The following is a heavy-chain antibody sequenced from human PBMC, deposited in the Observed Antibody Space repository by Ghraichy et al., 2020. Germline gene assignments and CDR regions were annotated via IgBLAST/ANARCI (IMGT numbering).Heavy chain of an antibody. Sequence: SETLSLTCAVYGGSFSGYYWSWIRQPPGKGLEWIGEINHSGSTNYNPSLKSRVTISVDTSKNQFSLKLSSVTAADTAVYYCARGRCSTSCPRDYYYGMDVWGQGTTVTVSS. V-gene: IGHV4-34*01. CDR2: INHSGST. CDR1: GGSFSGYY. J-gene: IGHJ6*02. D-gene: IGHD2-2*01. CDR3: ARGRCSTSCPRDYYYGMDV.